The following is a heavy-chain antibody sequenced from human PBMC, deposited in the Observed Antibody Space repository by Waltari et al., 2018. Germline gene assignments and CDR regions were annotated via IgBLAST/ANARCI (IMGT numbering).Heavy chain of an antibody. V-gene: IGHV1-2*02. CDR3: ARDAITGTTGDWYFDL. J-gene: IGHJ2*01. CDR1: GYSFTGQY. D-gene: IGHD1-7*01. CDR2: INPKSGAT. Sequence: QAQLVQSGAEVKTPGASVKVSCKASGYSFTGQYVRWVRQAPGQGLEWMGWINPKSGATSQAQKFQGRVTMTSNTSISTAYMELNRLTSDDTAMYFCARDAITGTTGDWYFDLWGRGTLVTVSS.